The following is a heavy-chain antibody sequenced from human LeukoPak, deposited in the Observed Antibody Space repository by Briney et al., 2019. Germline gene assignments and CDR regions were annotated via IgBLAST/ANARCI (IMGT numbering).Heavy chain of an antibody. D-gene: IGHD2-2*02. CDR3: ASPRYCSSTSCYRYAFDI. Sequence: GSSVKVSCKASGGTFSSYAISWVRQAPGQGREGMGGIIPIFGTANYAQKFQGRVTITADESTSTAYMELSSLRSEDTAVYYCASPRYCSSTSCYRYAFDIWGQGTMVTVSS. CDR2: IIPIFGTA. J-gene: IGHJ3*02. CDR1: GGTFSSYA. V-gene: IGHV1-69*01.